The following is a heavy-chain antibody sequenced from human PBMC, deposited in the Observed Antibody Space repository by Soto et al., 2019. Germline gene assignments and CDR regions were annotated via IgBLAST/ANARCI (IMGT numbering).Heavy chain of an antibody. CDR1: GGSFSGYY. Sequence: SETLSLTCAVYGGSFSGYYWTWILQPPGKGLEWIGEITHSGSTTYHPSLKSRVTISVDTSKNQFSLKLNSMTAADTAVYYCARHNYGSGSTYFDYWGQGTLVTVSS. V-gene: IGHV4-34*01. CDR2: ITHSGST. D-gene: IGHD3-10*01. J-gene: IGHJ4*02. CDR3: ARHNYGSGSTYFDY.